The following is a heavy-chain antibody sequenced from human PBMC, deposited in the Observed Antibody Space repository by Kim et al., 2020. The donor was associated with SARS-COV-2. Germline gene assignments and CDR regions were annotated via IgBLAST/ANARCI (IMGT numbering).Heavy chain of an antibody. CDR2: ISGSGGST. J-gene: IGHJ6*02. Sequence: GGSLRLSCAASGFTFSSYAMSWVRQAPGKGLEWVSAISGSGGSTYYADSVKGRFTISRDNSKNTLYLQMNSLRAEDTAVYYCAKGLTVAGVYYYYGMDVWGQGTTVTVSS. CDR1: GFTFSSYA. CDR3: AKGLTVAGVYYYYGMDV. D-gene: IGHD6-19*01. V-gene: IGHV3-23*01.